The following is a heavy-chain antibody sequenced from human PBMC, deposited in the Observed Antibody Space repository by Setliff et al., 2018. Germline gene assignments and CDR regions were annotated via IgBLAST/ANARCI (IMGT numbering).Heavy chain of an antibody. J-gene: IGHJ6*02. CDR1: GYTFTSYA. D-gene: IGHD6-19*01. CDR2: ISAYNGNT. CDR3: ARANDYSSGWYFYYYGMDV. V-gene: IGHV1-18*01. Sequence: ASVKVSCKASGYTFTSYAMHWVRQAPGQGLEWMGWISAYNGNTNYAQKLQGRVTMTTDTSTSTAYMELRSLRSDDTAVYYCARANDYSSGWYFYYYGMDVWGQGTTVTVSS.